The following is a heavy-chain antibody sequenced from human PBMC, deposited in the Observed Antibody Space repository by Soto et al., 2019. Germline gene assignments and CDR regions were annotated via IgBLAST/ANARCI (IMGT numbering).Heavy chain of an antibody. CDR3: ARDVVGRGVRLATATTSYFDY. Sequence: EVQLVESGGGLVQPGGSLRLSCAASGFTVSSNYMSWVRQAPGKGLEWVSIIYSGGSTYYADSVKGRFTISRDNSKNTLYLQMNSLRAEDTAVYYCARDVVGRGVRLATATTSYFDYWGQGTLVTVSS. V-gene: IGHV3-66*01. CDR1: GFTVSSNY. D-gene: IGHD4-17*01. CDR2: IYSGGST. J-gene: IGHJ4*02.